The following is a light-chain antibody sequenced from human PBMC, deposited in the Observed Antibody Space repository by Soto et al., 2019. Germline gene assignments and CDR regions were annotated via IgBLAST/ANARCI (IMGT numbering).Light chain of an antibody. Sequence: DIQMTQSPSTLSASVGDRVTITCRASQSISSWLAWYQQKPGKAPKLLIYDASSLESGVPSRFSGSASGTEFTLTISSLQPDDFATYYCQQYSHYSWTFGQGTKVDIK. CDR3: QQYSHYSWT. J-gene: IGKJ1*01. CDR1: QSISSW. CDR2: DAS. V-gene: IGKV1-5*01.